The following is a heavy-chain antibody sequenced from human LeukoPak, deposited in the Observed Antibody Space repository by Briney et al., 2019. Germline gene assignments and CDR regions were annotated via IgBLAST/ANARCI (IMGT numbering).Heavy chain of an antibody. J-gene: IGHJ4*02. V-gene: IGHV3-23*01. CDR1: GFSFSTNA. D-gene: IGHD6-13*01. CDR2: ISGSGGST. CDR3: AKDSSTLHYIVEAGTDYCFDY. Sequence: GGSLRLSCAASGFSFSTNAMSWLRQAPGKGLEWVSAISGSGGSTYYADFVKGRFTISRDNSKNTLYLQMNSLRAEDTAVYYCAKDSSTLHYIVEAGTDYCFDYWGQGTLVTVSS.